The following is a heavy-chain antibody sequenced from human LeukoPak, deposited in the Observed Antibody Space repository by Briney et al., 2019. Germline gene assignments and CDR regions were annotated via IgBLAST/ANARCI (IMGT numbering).Heavy chain of an antibody. V-gene: IGHV1-18*01. CDR2: ISAYNGNT. CDR3: ARDIIRRAAATGYFQH. D-gene: IGHD2-2*01. J-gene: IGHJ1*01. CDR1: GYTFTSYG. Sequence: ASVKVSCKASGYTFTSYGISWVRQAPGQGLEWMGWISAYNGNTNYAQKLQGRVTMTTDTSTSTAYMELGSLRSDDTAVYYCARDIIRRAAATGYFQHWGQGTLVTVSS.